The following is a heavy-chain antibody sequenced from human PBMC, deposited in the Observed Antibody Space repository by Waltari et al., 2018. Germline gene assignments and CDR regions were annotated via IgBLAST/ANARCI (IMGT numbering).Heavy chain of an antibody. J-gene: IGHJ4*02. V-gene: IGHV3-23*01. Sequence: EVQLLESGGGLVQPGGSLRLSCATSGFIFNVYAMSWVRQGPGQGLEWVSGITGSGARTYYADSLKGRFTISRDNSKNTLYLQINDLSPEDTAVYYCAKAPRDYDDGQGDYWGQGTLVIVSS. CDR2: ITGSGART. D-gene: IGHD3-22*01. CDR1: GFIFNVYA. CDR3: AKAPRDYDDGQGDY.